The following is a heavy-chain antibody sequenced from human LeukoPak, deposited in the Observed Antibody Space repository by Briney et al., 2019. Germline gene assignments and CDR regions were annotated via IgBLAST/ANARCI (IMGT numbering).Heavy chain of an antibody. CDR2: IKSKTDGGTT. CDR1: GFTFSNAW. D-gene: IGHD3-22*01. CDR3: TTGPYYYDSSEPFDY. J-gene: IGHJ4*02. Sequence: GGSRRLSCAASGFTFSNAWMSWVRQASGKGLEWVGRIKSKTDGGTTDYAAPVKGRFTISRDDSKNTLYLQMNSLKTEDTAVYYCTTGPYYYDSSEPFDYWGQGTLVTVSS. V-gene: IGHV3-15*01.